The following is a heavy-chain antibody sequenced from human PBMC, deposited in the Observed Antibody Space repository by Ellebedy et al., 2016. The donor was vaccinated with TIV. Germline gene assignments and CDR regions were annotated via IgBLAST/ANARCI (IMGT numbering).Heavy chain of an antibody. D-gene: IGHD3-10*01. CDR1: GGSVSSGFYY. Sequence: MPSGTLSLTCTVSGGSVSSGFYYWSWIRQPPGKGLEYIGYIYYSGSTNYNPSLKSRVTISVDTSKNQFSLKLSSVTTADTAVYYCARAGKDYYGLGGGDWFDPWGQGTLVIVSS. CDR2: IYYSGST. V-gene: IGHV4-61*01. J-gene: IGHJ5*02. CDR3: ARAGKDYYGLGGGDWFDP.